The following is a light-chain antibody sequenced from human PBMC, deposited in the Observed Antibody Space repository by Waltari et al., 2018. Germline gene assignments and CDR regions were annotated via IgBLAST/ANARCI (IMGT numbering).Light chain of an antibody. CDR3: HQYYSSPWT. CDR1: QSVLYSSKNKNC. V-gene: IGKV4-1*01. Sequence: DIVMTQSPDSLAVSLGERATINCKYSQSVLYSSKNKNCLAWYQQKPGQPPKLLIYWASTRESGVPDRFSGSGSGTDFTLTISSLQAEDVAVYYCHQYYSSPWTFGQGTKVEI. CDR2: WAS. J-gene: IGKJ1*01.